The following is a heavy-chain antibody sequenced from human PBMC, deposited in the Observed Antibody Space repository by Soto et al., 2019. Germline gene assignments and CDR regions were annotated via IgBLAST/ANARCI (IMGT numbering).Heavy chain of an antibody. D-gene: IGHD2-15*01. CDR3: ARDGGYCSGGSCYPHAFYI. J-gene: IGHJ3*02. CDR2: IYSDEST. CDR1: GFTVSSNY. V-gene: IGHV3-53*04. Sequence: GGSLRLSCAASGFTVSSNYMRWVRQAPGKGLEWVSVIYSDESTYYADSVKGRFSISRNNSKNTLYHQMNSLRAEDTTVYYCARDGGYCSGGSCYPHAFYIWGQGTMVTVSS.